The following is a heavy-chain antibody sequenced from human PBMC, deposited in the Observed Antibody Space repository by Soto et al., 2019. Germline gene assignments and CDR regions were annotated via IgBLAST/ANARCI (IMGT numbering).Heavy chain of an antibody. Sequence: PVESLKISCQASGYTFTNYWIAWVRHMPGRGLEWMGLIFPRDSDTRYNSSFEGQVTISTDRSIATAYLQWSSLKASHTATYFSARPGSLLQPSDYCGQGTPVTVSS. CDR3: ARPGSLLQPSDY. D-gene: IGHD4-4*01. J-gene: IGHJ4*02. CDR2: IFPRDSDT. CDR1: GYTFTNYW. V-gene: IGHV5-51*01.